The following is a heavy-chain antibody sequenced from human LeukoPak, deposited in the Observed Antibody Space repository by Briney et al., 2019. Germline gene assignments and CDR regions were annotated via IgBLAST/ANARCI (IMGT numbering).Heavy chain of an antibody. CDR3: ARSSSGYYYVTYYYYGMDV. CDR1: GFTFSNYA. CDR2: ISGSDGST. Sequence: GGSLRLSCAASGFTFSNYAMSWVRQAPGKGLEWVSAISGSDGSTYYADSVKGRFTISRDNSKNTLYLQMNSLRAEDTAVYYCARSSSGYYYVTYYYYGMDVWGQGTTVTVSS. J-gene: IGHJ6*02. V-gene: IGHV3-23*01. D-gene: IGHD3-22*01.